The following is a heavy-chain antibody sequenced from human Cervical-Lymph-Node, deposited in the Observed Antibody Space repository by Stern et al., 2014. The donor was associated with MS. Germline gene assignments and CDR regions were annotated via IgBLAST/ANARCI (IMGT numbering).Heavy chain of an antibody. CDR3: ARGRGGNYRYYFDY. V-gene: IGHV3-21*01. J-gene: IGHJ4*02. CDR1: GFTFSSYS. D-gene: IGHD4-23*01. Sequence: EVQLEESGGGLVKPGGSLRLSCAASGFTFSSYSMNWVRQAPGKGLECVASLSSGGSYIYYADSLKGRFTISRDNAKNSLYLQMNSLRAEDTAVYYCARGRGGNYRYYFDYWGQGTLVTVSS. CDR2: LSSGGSYI.